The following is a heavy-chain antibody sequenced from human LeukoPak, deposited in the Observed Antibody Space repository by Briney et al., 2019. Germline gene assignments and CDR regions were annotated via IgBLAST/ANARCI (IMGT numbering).Heavy chain of an antibody. CDR3: ARDGRVGTGYSSSWTPLDY. J-gene: IGHJ4*02. V-gene: IGHV4-4*07. D-gene: IGHD6-13*01. CDR1: GGSISSYY. CDR2: IYTSGST. Sequence: SETLSLTCTVSGGSISSYYWSWIRQPAGKGLEWIGRIYTSGSTNYNPSLKSRVTMSEDTSKNQFSLKLSSVTAADTAVYHCARDGRVGTGYSSSWTPLDYWGQGTLVTVSS.